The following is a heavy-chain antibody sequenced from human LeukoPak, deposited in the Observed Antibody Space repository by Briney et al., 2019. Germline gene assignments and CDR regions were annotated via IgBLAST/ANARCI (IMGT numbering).Heavy chain of an antibody. J-gene: IGHJ3*02. CDR3: ATFGTSDAFDI. D-gene: IGHD6-13*01. CDR1: GGTFSSYA. CDR2: IIPIFGTA. Sequence: SVKVSCKASGGTFSSYAISWVRQAPGQGLEWMGVIIPIFGTANYAQKFQGRVTITADETTSTAYMELSSLRSEDTAVYYCATFGTSDAFDIWGQGTMVTVSS. V-gene: IGHV1-69*13.